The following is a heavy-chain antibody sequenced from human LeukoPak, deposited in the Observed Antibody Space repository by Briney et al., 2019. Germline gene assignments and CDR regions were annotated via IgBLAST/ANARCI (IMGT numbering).Heavy chain of an antibody. CDR1: GYTFTGYY. D-gene: IGHD6-19*01. J-gene: IGHJ6*02. CDR3: ARVEMEQWLPPAYYHYYGMDV. V-gene: IGHV1-2*02. Sequence: GASVKVSCKASGYTFTGYYMHWVRQAPGQGLEWMGWINPNSGGTNYAQKFQGRVTMTRDTSISTAYMELSRLRSDDTAVYYCARVEMEQWLPPAYYHYYGMDVWGQGTTVTVSS. CDR2: INPNSGGT.